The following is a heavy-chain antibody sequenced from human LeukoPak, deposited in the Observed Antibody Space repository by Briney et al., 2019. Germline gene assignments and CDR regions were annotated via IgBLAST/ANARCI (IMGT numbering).Heavy chain of an antibody. D-gene: IGHD2-15*01. J-gene: IGHJ4*02. CDR2: ISYDGSNK. CDR1: GFTFSSYA. Sequence: SGRSLRLSCAASGFTFSSYAMHWVRQAPGKGLEWVAVISYDGSNKYYADSVKGRFTISRDNSKNTLYLQMNSLRAEDTAVYYCAKDMSVVAAILFLFDYWGQGTLVTVSS. V-gene: IGHV3-30*18. CDR3: AKDMSVVAAILFLFDY.